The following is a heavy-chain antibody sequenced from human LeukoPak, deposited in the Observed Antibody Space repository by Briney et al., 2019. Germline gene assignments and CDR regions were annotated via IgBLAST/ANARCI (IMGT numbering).Heavy chain of an antibody. V-gene: IGHV5-51*01. CDR2: TYPGYSEI. Sequence: GESLKISCKGSGYSFTTSWLASVREMSGKGLEWMGITYPGYSEIRYSPSFQGQVTISADKSISTAYLQWSSLKASDTAIYYCARLGTTGTLYNWFDPWGQGTLVTVSS. CDR1: GYSFTTSW. D-gene: IGHD1-1*01. CDR3: ARLGTTGTLYNWFDP. J-gene: IGHJ5*02.